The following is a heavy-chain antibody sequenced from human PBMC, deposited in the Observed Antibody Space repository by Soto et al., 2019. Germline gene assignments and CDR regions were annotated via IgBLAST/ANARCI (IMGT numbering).Heavy chain of an antibody. V-gene: IGHV4-30-4*01. CDR3: AREAPETTYYYYGMDV. J-gene: IGHJ6*02. CDR1: GGSISNGDYY. Sequence: TLCLTGTVSGGSISNGDYYWSWIRQSPGKGLEWIGYIYYSRSTYYNPSLKSRVTISVDTSKNQFSLKLRSVTAADTAVYYCAREAPETTYYYYGMDVWGQGTTVTVSS. D-gene: IGHD4-17*01. CDR2: IYYSRST.